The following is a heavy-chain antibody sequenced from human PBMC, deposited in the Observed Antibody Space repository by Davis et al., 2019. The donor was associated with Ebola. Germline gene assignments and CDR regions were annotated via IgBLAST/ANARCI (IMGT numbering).Heavy chain of an antibody. Sequence: GESLKISCAASGFTFSSYAMHWVRQAPGKGLEWVAVISYDGSNKYYADSVKGRFTISRDNAKNSLYLQMNSLRAEDTAVYYCATSTGGYSWYFDYWGQGTLVTVSS. CDR3: ATSTGGYSWYFDY. J-gene: IGHJ4*02. D-gene: IGHD5-18*01. V-gene: IGHV3-30-3*01. CDR1: GFTFSSYA. CDR2: ISYDGSNK.